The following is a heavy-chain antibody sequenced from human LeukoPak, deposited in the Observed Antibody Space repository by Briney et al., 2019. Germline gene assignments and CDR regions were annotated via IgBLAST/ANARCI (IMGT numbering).Heavy chain of an antibody. V-gene: IGHV5-51*01. D-gene: IGHD3-22*01. CDR1: GYSFATYW. CDR2: IYPGDSDT. Sequence: GESLKISCKGSGYSFATYWIAWVRQMPGKGLEWMGIIYPGDSDTRYSPSFQGQVTISADESISPAYLQWSSLKASDTAIYYCATAPRGIYDSSGYYSYYFDYWGQGTQVTVSS. CDR3: ATAPRGIYDSSGYYSYYFDY. J-gene: IGHJ4*02.